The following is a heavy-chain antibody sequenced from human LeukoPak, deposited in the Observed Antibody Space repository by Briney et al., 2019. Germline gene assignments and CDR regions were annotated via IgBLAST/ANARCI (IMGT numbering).Heavy chain of an antibody. CDR1: GFTFTDYS. D-gene: IGHD6-25*01. CDR3: ARDGSGFYYYYYMDV. J-gene: IGHJ6*03. Sequence: GGSVRLSCAASGFTFTDYSMTWVRQAPGKGLEWVSSISTVSTYTFYSDSVKGRFTISRDNRKNTLYLQMSSLSAEDTAVYYCARDGSGFYYYYYMDVWGRGTAVTVSS. CDR2: ISTVSTYT. V-gene: IGHV3-21*01.